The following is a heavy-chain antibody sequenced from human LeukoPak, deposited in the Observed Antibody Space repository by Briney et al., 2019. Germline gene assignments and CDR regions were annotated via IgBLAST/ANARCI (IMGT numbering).Heavy chain of an antibody. D-gene: IGHD6-6*01. V-gene: IGHV3-30-3*01. CDR2: ILYDGSNK. CDR3: ARDTVDSSSSGFDY. CDR1: GFTFSSYA. J-gene: IGHJ4*02. Sequence: GGSLRLSCAASGFTFSSYAMHWVRQAPGKGLEWVAVILYDGSNKYYADSVKGRFTISRDNSKNTLYLQMNSLRAEDTAVYYCARDTVDSSSSGFDYWGQGTLVTVSS.